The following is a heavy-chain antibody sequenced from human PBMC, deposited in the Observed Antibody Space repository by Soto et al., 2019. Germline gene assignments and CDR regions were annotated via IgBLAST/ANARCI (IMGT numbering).Heavy chain of an antibody. CDR2: MYHSGST. CDR3: AKVPDY. CDR1: GGSISSGGYS. D-gene: IGHD2-2*01. V-gene: IGHV4-30-2*01. Sequence: QLQLQESGSGLVKPSQTLSLTCAVSGGSISSGGYSWSWIRQPPGKGLEWIGYMYHSGSTYYNPSLKSRLTITIARSKNQFSLKLSSVTAADTAVYYSAKVPDYWGQGILVTVSS. J-gene: IGHJ4*02.